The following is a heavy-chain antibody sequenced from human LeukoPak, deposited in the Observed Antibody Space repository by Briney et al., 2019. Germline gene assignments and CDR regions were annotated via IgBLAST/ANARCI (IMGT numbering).Heavy chain of an antibody. CDR1: GFTFSSYW. J-gene: IGHJ4*02. V-gene: IGHV3-74*01. CDR3: ARVAAVAGADFDY. D-gene: IGHD6-19*01. CDR2: INSDASST. Sequence: GGSLRLSCAASGFTFSSYWMHWVRQAPGKGPVWVSRINSDASSTSYADSVKGRFAISRDNAKNTLYLQMNSLRAEDTAVYYCARVAAVAGADFDYWGQGTLVTVSS.